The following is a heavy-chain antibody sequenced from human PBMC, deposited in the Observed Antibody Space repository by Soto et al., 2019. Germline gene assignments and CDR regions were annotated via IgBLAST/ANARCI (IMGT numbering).Heavy chain of an antibody. V-gene: IGHV1-69*02. CDR2: IIPILGIA. Sequence: QVQLVQSGAEVKKPGSSVKVSCKVSGGTFSSYTISWVRQAPGQGLEWMGRIIPILGIANYAPKFQGSVTITADKSTSTAEMELSSPRSEDAAVYYWARRVKRHVSVAPDYAFDIWGKVTMVTVSS. CDR1: GGTFSSYT. CDR3: ARRVKRHVSVAPDYAFDI. J-gene: IGHJ3*02. D-gene: IGHD2-21*01.